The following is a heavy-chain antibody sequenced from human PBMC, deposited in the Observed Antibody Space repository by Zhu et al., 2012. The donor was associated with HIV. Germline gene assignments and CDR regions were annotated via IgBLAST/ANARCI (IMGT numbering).Heavy chain of an antibody. CDR2: INHSGST. V-gene: IGHV4-34*01. CDR3: ARESSSGWRYYFDY. D-gene: IGHD6-19*01. CDR1: GGSLSGYY. Sequence: QVQLQQWGAGLLKPSETLSLTCAVYGGSLSGYYWSWIRQPPGKGLEWIGEINHSGSTNYNPSLKSRVSISVDTSKNQFSLKLSSVTAADTAVYYCARESSSGWRYYFDYWGQGTLVTVSS. J-gene: IGHJ4*02.